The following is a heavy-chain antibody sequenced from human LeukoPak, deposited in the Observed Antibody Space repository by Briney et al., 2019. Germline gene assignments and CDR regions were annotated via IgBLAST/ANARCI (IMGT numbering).Heavy chain of an antibody. V-gene: IGHV4-39*07. Sequence: PSETLSLTCTVSGGSISSRSYYWGWIRQPPGKGREWFGRIYYSRSTYGNPSLKSRVTISVDTSKNPFYLKLSSVTAVETAVYYCARVEGELLEDQAYDYWGQGTLVTVSS. CDR2: IYYSRST. CDR1: GGSISSRSYY. J-gene: IGHJ4*02. CDR3: ARVEGELLEDQAYDY. D-gene: IGHD1-26*01.